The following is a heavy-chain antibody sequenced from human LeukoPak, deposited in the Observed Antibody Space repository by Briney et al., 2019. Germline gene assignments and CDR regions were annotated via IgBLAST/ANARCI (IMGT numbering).Heavy chain of an antibody. Sequence: PSETLSLTCAVYGGSFSGYYWSWIRQPPGKGLEWIGEINHSGSTNYNPSLKSRVTISVDTSKNQFSLKLSSVTAADTAVYYCARGWVYCSSTSCYRNNYYYGMDVWGQGTTVTVSS. J-gene: IGHJ6*02. CDR1: GGSFSGYY. D-gene: IGHD2-2*02. V-gene: IGHV4-34*01. CDR3: ARGWVYCSSTSCYRNNYYYGMDV. CDR2: INHSGST.